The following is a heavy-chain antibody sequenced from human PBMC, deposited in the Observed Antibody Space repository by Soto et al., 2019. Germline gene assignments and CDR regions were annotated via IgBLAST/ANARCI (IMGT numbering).Heavy chain of an antibody. CDR2: ISAYNGNT. Sequence: ASVKVSCKASGYTFTSYGISWVRQAPGQGLEWMGWISAYNGNTNYAQKLQGRVTMTTDTSTSTAYTELRRLTSDDTAVYYCARQLAYCGGDCYTEPIDYWGQGTPVTVSS. CDR1: GYTFTSYG. CDR3: ARQLAYCGGDCYTEPIDY. V-gene: IGHV1-18*04. J-gene: IGHJ4*02. D-gene: IGHD2-21*02.